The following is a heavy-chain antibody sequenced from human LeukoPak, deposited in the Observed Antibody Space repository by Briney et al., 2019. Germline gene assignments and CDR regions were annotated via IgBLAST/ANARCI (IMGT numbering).Heavy chain of an antibody. CDR1: GFTFSSYE. Sequence: PGGSLRLSCAASGFTFSSYEMNWVRQPPGKGLEWIGEVNLQGSTNCNPSLMGRVAISVDKSENHVSLHLTSVTAADTAVYYCARGGYNDRSGYCEIFDYWGQGSLVTVSS. D-gene: IGHD3-22*01. CDR3: ARGGYNDRSGYCEIFDY. J-gene: IGHJ4*02. CDR2: VNLQGST. V-gene: IGHV4-34*01.